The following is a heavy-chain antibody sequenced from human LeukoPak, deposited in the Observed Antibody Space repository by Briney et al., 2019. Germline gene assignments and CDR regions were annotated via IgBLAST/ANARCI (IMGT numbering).Heavy chain of an antibody. V-gene: IGHV3-23*01. CDR1: GFTFSSYA. D-gene: IGHD3-10*01. CDR2: ISGSGGST. Sequence: GGSLRLSCAASGFTFSSYAMSWVRQAPGKGLEWVSAISGSGGSTYYADSVKGRFTISRDNSKNTLCLQMNSLRAEDTAVYYCAKDWRYYGSGSYYTPDYWGQGTLVTVSS. J-gene: IGHJ4*02. CDR3: AKDWRYYGSGSYYTPDY.